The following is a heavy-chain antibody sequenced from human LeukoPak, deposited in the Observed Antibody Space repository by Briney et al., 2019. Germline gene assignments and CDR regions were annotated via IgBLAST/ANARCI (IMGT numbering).Heavy chain of an antibody. CDR1: GGSTSSYY. CDR2: IYYSGST. J-gene: IGHJ4*02. D-gene: IGHD3-22*01. V-gene: IGHV4-59*01. Sequence: KPSETLSLTCTVSGGSTSSYYWSWIRQPPGKGLEWIGYIYYSGSTNYNPSLKSRVTISVDTSKNQFSLKLSSVTAADTAVYYCARVDSGYPYKLDYWGQGTLVTVSS. CDR3: ARVDSGYPYKLDY.